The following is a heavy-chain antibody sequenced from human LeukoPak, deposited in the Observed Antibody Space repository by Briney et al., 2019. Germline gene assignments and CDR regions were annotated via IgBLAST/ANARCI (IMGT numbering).Heavy chain of an antibody. CDR1: GFTFSSYA. CDR2: IYSGGST. Sequence: GGSLRLSCAASGFTFSSYAMSWVRQAPGKGLEWVSVIYSGGSTYYADSVKGRFTISRHNSKNTLYLQMNSLRAEDTAVYYCAKGPGGYWGQGTLVTVSS. CDR3: AKGPGGY. V-gene: IGHV3-53*04. J-gene: IGHJ4*02.